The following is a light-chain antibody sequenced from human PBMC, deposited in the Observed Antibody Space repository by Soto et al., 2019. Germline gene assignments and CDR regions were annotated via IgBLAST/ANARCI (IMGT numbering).Light chain of an antibody. J-gene: IGKJ1*01. CDR3: QQYGSSSWT. V-gene: IGKV3-20*01. CDR1: QSVSSSY. Sequence: EIVLTQSPGTLSLSSGERATLSCRASQSVSSSYFAWYQQRFGQAPRLLIYGASSRATGIPDRFSGSGSGTDFTLTISRLEPEDFAVYYCQQYGSSSWTFGQGTKV. CDR2: GAS.